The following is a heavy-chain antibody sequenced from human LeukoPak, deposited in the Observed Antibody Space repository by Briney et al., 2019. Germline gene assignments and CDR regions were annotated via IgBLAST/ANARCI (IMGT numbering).Heavy chain of an antibody. CDR1: GFTFSSYA. CDR2: ISGSGGST. V-gene: IGHV3-23*01. CDR3: AKDSRATRIAVAGNPDY. J-gene: IGHJ4*02. Sequence: GGSLRLSCAASGFTFSSYAMSWVRQAPGKGLEWVSDISGSGGSTYYADSVKGRFTISRDNSKNTLYLQMNSLRAEDTAVYYCAKDSRATRIAVAGNPDYWGQGTLVTVSS. D-gene: IGHD6-19*01.